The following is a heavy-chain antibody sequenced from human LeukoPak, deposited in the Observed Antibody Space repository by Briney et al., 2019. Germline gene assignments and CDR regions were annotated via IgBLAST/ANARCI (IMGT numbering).Heavy chain of an antibody. CDR3: ARLSAYYYGSFFYYYMDV. CDR2: ISLSSTAI. CDR1: GFIFSTYN. J-gene: IGHJ6*03. V-gene: IGHV3-48*01. D-gene: IGHD3-10*01. Sequence: GGSLRLSCAASGFIFSTYNMNWVRQAPGKGLEWVSYISLSSTAIYYADSVKGRFTISRDNAKNSLYLQMNSLRAEDTAVYYCARLSAYYYGSFFYYYMDVWGKGTTVTVSS.